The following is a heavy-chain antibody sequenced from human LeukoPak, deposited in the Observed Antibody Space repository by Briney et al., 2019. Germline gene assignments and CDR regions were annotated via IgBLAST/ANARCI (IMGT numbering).Heavy chain of an antibody. V-gene: IGHV1-8*01. Sequence: ASVKVACKASGYTFTNYDINWVRQATGQGLEWMGWRNPNSGRTGFAQKLQGRLTMTADTSISTAYMELSSLTSDDTAVYYCARGPVSTHGMDVWGQGTTVTVSS. D-gene: IGHD6-13*01. J-gene: IGHJ6*02. CDR2: RNPNSGRT. CDR3: ARGPVSTHGMDV. CDR1: GYTFTNYD.